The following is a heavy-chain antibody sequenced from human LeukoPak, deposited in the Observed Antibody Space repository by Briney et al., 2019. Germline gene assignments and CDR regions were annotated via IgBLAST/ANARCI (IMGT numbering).Heavy chain of an antibody. D-gene: IGHD3-22*01. Sequence: GGSLRLSCAASGFTFSSYGMHWVRQAPGKGLEWVAVIWYDGSNKNYADSVKGRFTISRDNSKNTLYLQMNSLRAEDTAVYYCARGTYYYDSSGYYSFDYWGQGTLVTVSS. J-gene: IGHJ4*02. V-gene: IGHV3-33*01. CDR1: GFTFSSYG. CDR3: ARGTYYYDSSGYYSFDY. CDR2: IWYDGSNK.